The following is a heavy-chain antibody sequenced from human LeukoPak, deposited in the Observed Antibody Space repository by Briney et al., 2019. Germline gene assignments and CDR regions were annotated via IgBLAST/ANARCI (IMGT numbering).Heavy chain of an antibody. V-gene: IGHV3-23*01. CDR1: RFTFSNYA. J-gene: IGHJ4*02. D-gene: IGHD4-23*01. CDR3: ARELSTVVDY. Sequence: GGSLRLSCAASRFTFSNYAMGWVRQGPGKGLEWVSAITGSGDYTDYADSVKGRFTISRDNAKNSLYLQMNSLRAEDTSVYYCARELSTVVDYWGQGTLVTVSS. CDR2: ITGSGDYT.